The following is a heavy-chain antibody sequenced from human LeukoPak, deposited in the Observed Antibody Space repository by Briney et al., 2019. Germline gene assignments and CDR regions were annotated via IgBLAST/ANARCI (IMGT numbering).Heavy chain of an antibody. V-gene: IGHV3-66*01. CDR2: IYSGGST. Sequence: PWWALTLSCAPSLLPVSSNFMSWVRPPPGRGGEWVSFIYSGGSTYYADSVKGRFTISRDNSKSTLYLQMNSLRAEDTAVYYCARGQGGTAGPYDYWGQGTLVTVSS. J-gene: IGHJ4*02. CDR3: ARGQGGTAGPYDY. D-gene: IGHD2-8*02. CDR1: LLPVSSNF.